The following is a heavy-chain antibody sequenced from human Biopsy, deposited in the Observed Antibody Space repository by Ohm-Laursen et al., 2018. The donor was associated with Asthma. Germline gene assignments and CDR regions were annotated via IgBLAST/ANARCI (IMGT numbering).Heavy chain of an antibody. CDR2: LHYSGSPYYT. J-gene: IGHJ6*02. D-gene: IGHD6-19*01. CDR3: VRRSGYRSGWPKLLFVYYGMDV. V-gene: IGHV4-39*01. CDR1: GGSISNSNYY. Sequence: PSETLSLTCTVSGGSISNSNYYWGWIRQSPGKGLEWIGSLHYSGSPYYTFYNPSLESRVTISLDASKNEFSLRLTYVTAADTAQYYCVRRSGYRSGWPKLLFVYYGMDVWGPGTTVTVSS.